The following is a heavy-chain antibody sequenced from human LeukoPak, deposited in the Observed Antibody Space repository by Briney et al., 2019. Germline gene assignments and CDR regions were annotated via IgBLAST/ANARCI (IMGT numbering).Heavy chain of an antibody. Sequence: PGGSLRLSCAASGFTFSSYWMSWVRQAPGKGLEWVANIKQDGSEKYYVDSVKGRFTISRDNAKNSLYLQMNSLRAEDTAVYYCARSYYDFWSGYSLSHLPYYMDVWGKGTTVTVSS. V-gene: IGHV3-7*01. CDR1: GFTFSSYW. CDR3: ARSYYDFWSGYSLSHLPYYMDV. J-gene: IGHJ6*03. D-gene: IGHD3-3*01. CDR2: IKQDGSEK.